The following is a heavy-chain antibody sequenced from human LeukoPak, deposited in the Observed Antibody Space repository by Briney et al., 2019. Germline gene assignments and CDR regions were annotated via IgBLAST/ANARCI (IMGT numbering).Heavy chain of an antibody. D-gene: IGHD1-26*01. J-gene: IGHJ2*01. Sequence: SETLSLTCTVSGASINNNFWTWIRQPPGKGLEWIGYIYSSGSANYNPSLKSRVIISGDTSKNQFSLKLSSVTAADTAVYYCARVGYSGSYRDWYFDLWGRGTLVTVSS. CDR1: GASINNNF. CDR3: ARVGYSGSYRDWYFDL. CDR2: IYSSGSA. V-gene: IGHV4-59*08.